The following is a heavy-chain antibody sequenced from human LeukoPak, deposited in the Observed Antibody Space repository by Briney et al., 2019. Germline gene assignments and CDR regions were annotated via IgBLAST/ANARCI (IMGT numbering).Heavy chain of an antibody. CDR3: ARSPDPGTTTPSQY. Sequence: GSSVKASCKASGGTFSSYAISWVRQAPGQGLEWMGGIIPIFGTANYAQKFQGRVTITADESTSTAYMELSSLRSEDTAVYYCARSPDPGTTTPSQYWGQGTLVTVSS. D-gene: IGHD1-7*01. J-gene: IGHJ4*02. CDR2: IIPIFGTA. V-gene: IGHV1-69*01. CDR1: GGTFSSYA.